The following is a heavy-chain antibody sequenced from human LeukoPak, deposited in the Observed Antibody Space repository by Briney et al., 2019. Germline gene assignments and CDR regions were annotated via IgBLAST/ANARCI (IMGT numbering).Heavy chain of an antibody. CDR3: ARDSGENYIAAAAHFDY. Sequence: GGSLRLSCAASGFTFSSYSMNWVRQAPGKGLEWVSSISSSSSYIYYADSVKGRFTISRDNAKNSLYLQMNSLRAEDTAVYYCARDSGENYIAAAAHFDYWGQGTLVTVSS. V-gene: IGHV3-21*01. D-gene: IGHD6-13*01. CDR2: ISSSSSYI. CDR1: GFTFSSYS. J-gene: IGHJ4*02.